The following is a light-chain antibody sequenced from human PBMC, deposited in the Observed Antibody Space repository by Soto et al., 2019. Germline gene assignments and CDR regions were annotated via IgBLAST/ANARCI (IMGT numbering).Light chain of an antibody. CDR3: NSYAGSNSFV. J-gene: IGLJ1*01. CDR2: SNN. Sequence: QSVLTQPPSASGTPGQRVTISCSGSSSYIGSSYVYWFQQLPGTAPKVLIYSNNKRPSGVPDRFSASKSGTSASLAISGLRSEDEADYYCNSYAGSNSFVFGTGTKLTVL. CDR1: SSYIGSSY. V-gene: IGLV1-47*02.